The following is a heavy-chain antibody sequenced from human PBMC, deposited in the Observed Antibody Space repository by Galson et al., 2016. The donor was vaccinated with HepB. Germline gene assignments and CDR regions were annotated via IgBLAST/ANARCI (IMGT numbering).Heavy chain of an antibody. D-gene: IGHD2-15*01. J-gene: IGHJ6*02. CDR3: AKDARYCSGASSTYGMDV. CDR2: ISYDGSNK. V-gene: IGHV3-30*18. Sequence: SLRLSCAASGFTFSSYDMHWVRQAPGKGLEWVAVISYDGSNKYYADSVKGRFTISRDNAKNTLYLQMNSLRAEDTAVYYCAKDARYCSGASSTYGMDVWGQGTTVTVSS. CDR1: GFTFSSYD.